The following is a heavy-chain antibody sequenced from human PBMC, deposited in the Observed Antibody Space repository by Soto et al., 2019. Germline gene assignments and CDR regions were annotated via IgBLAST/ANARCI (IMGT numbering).Heavy chain of an antibody. J-gene: IGHJ4*02. CDR3: AKALVSGYTFDY. CDR2: ISGSGGST. D-gene: IGHD3-3*01. V-gene: IGHV3-23*01. CDR1: GFTFSSYA. Sequence: EVQLLESRGGLVQPGGSLRLSCAASGFTFSSYAMSWVRQAPGKGLEWVSAISGSGGSTYYADSVKGRFTISRDNSKNTLYLQMNSLRAEDTAVYYCAKALVSGYTFDYWGQGTLVTVSS.